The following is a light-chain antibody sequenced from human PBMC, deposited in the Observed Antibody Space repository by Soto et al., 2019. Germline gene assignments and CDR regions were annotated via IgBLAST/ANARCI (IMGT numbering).Light chain of an antibody. CDR2: DAS. J-gene: IGKJ1*01. CDR3: QQYSSSRT. V-gene: IGKV3-20*01. Sequence: IVLTQSPGTLSLSPGERATLSCRASQSVSSSYLAWYQQKPGQAPRLLIYDASNRATGIPARFSGSGSGTDFTLTISRLEPEDFAVYYCQQYSSSRTFGQGTKVDIK. CDR1: QSVSSSY.